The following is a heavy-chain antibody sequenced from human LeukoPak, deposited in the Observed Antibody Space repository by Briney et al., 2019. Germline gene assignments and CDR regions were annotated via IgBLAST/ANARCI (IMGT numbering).Heavy chain of an antibody. J-gene: IGHJ5*02. CDR1: GDSISGYY. D-gene: IGHD3-10*01. CDR2: IYYTGST. CDR3: ARSHRMGSPLVGEVDP. Sequence: PSETLSLTCAVSGDSISGYYLSWVRQPPGKGLEWIGYIYYTGSTTYNPSLKSRVTMSVDTSKNQFSLRLSSVTAADTAMYYCARSHRMGSPLVGEVDPWGQGTLVTVSS. V-gene: IGHV4-59*08.